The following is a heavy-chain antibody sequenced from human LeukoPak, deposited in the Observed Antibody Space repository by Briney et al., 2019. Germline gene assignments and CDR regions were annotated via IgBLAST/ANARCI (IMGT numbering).Heavy chain of an antibody. CDR3: ARGGSYDSSGYYPFDF. V-gene: IGHV3-74*01. CDR2: INSDGSRT. CDR1: GFTFSSYW. Sequence: GGSLRLSCAASGFTFSSYWMHWVRHAPGKGLVWVSRINSDGSRTSYADSAKGRFTISRDNGKNTLYLQMNSLRAEDTAVYYCARGGSYDSSGYYPFDFWGQGTLVTVSS. J-gene: IGHJ4*02. D-gene: IGHD3-22*01.